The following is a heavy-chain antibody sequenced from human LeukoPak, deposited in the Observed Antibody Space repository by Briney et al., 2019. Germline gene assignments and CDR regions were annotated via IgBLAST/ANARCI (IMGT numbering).Heavy chain of an antibody. CDR2: INPITGRT. CDR3: ARPSGVGATLYYFVQ. D-gene: IGHD1-26*01. J-gene: IGHJ4*02. CDR1: GYTFTDYY. V-gene: IGHV1-46*01. Sequence: GASVTVSCKASGYTFTDYYMHWVRQAPGQGFEWMGIINPITGRTSYAQEFQGRVTMTRDTSTSTFYMALSSLRSEDTAVYYCARPSGVGATLYYFVQWGQGTLVTVSS.